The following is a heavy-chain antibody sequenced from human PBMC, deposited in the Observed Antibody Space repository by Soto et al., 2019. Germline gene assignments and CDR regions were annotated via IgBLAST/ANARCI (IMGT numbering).Heavy chain of an antibody. V-gene: IGHV1-46*01. CDR1: GYTFTSYY. CDR3: ARDLRGGRQTTGYYYYYYGMDV. CDR2: INPSGGST. J-gene: IGHJ6*02. D-gene: IGHD1-26*01. Sequence: GASVKVSCKASGYTFTSYYMHWVRQAPGQGLEWMGIINPSGGSTSYAQKFQGRVTMTRDTSTSTVYMELSSLRSEDTAVYYCARDLRGGRQTTGYYYYYYGMDVWGQGTTVTVSS.